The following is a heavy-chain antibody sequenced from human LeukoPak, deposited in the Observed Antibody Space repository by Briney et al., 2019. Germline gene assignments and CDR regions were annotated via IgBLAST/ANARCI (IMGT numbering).Heavy chain of an antibody. CDR2: VYYNANT. V-gene: IGHV4-39*01. CDR1: GGSISSSNYY. J-gene: IGHJ5*02. D-gene: IGHD1-14*01. Sequence: SETLSLTCTVSGGSISSSNYYWAWTRQPPGKGLEWIGSVYYNANTYYNPSLKGRVTVSADMSKNQFSLKLNSLTAADTAVYYCVRHTHNPAFDPWSQGTLVTVSS. CDR3: VRHTHNPAFDP.